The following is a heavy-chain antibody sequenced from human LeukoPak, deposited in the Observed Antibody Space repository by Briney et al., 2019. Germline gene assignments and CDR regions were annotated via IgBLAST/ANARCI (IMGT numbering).Heavy chain of an antibody. V-gene: IGHV4-34*01. D-gene: IGHD3-10*01. CDR1: GGSFSGYY. CDR3: ARGYYYGSGRGK. J-gene: IGHJ4*02. CDR2: INHSGST. Sequence: SETLSLTCAVYGGSFSGYYWSWIRQPPGKGLEWIGEINHSGSTNYNPSLKSRVTISVDTSKNQFSLKLSSVTAADTAVYYCARGYYYGSGRGKWGQGTLVTVSS.